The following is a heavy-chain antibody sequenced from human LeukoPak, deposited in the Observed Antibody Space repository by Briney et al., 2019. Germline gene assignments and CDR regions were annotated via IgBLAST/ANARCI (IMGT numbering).Heavy chain of an antibody. CDR3: VRNLWFGESSDAFYI. D-gene: IGHD3-10*01. CDR2: IYYSGNT. CDR1: GGSISSYY. J-gene: IGHJ3*02. Sequence: PSETLSLTCTVSGGSISSYYWSWIRQPPGKGLEWIGYIYYSGNTNYNPSLKSRVSISVDTSKNQFSLRLTSVTAADTAVYYCVRNLWFGESSDAFYIWGQGTMVTVSS. V-gene: IGHV4-59*01.